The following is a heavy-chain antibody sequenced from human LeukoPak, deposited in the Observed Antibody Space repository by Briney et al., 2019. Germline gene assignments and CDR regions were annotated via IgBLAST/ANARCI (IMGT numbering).Heavy chain of an antibody. Sequence: ASVKVSCKVSGYTLSEISMYWVRQAPGKGLEWMGGIDREDGQTIYAQKFQGRVTMTEDTSTDTAYMEVSRLTSEDTAFYYCATVGYSYGAFDYWGQGNLVTVSS. D-gene: IGHD5-18*01. CDR2: IDREDGQT. CDR3: ATVGYSYGAFDY. V-gene: IGHV1-24*01. CDR1: GYTLSEIS. J-gene: IGHJ4*02.